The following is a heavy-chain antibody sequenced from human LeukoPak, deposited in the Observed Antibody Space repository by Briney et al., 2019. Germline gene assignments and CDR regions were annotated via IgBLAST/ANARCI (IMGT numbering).Heavy chain of an antibody. CDR3: GKTTVGYSSGQKPAWPVDF. V-gene: IGHV3-23*01. CDR2: IFGSGGSP. D-gene: IGHD5-18*01. CDR1: GFTFSNAW. J-gene: IGHJ4*02. Sequence: PGGSLRLSCAASGFTFSNAWMSWVRQAPGKGLEWVAGIFGSGGSPHYADSVKGRFTISRDNPRNTVYLQINSLRDDDTAVYYCGKTTVGYSSGQKPAWPVDFWGQGTLVTVSS.